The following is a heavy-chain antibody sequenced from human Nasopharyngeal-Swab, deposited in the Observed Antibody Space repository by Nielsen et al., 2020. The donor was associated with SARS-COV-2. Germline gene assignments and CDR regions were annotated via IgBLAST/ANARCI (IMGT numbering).Heavy chain of an antibody. V-gene: IGHV3-23*01. J-gene: IGHJ4*02. Sequence: GESLKISCAASGFTFSSHAMSWVRQAPGKGLEWVAGISGSGGNTYYTDSVKGRFTISRDNFKNTLYMQMSSLRAEDTAVYYCAKDVDTAMVSTQLDYWGQGTLVTVSS. CDR2: ISGSGGNT. CDR3: AKDVDTAMVSTQLDY. D-gene: IGHD5-18*01. CDR1: GFTFSSHA.